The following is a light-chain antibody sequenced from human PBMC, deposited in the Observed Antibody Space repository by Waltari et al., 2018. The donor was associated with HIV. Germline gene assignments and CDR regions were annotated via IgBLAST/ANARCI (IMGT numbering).Light chain of an antibody. J-gene: IGLJ3*02. CDR1: SSDVGGLKY. Sequence: QSALTQPPSASGSPGQSVTISCTGTSSDVGGLKYVPWYQQHPGKAPKLMIYEVNRRPSGVPDRFSGSKSANTASLTVSGLQADDEADYYCNSYAGSNNWVFGGGTKLTVL. CDR3: NSYAGSNNWV. V-gene: IGLV2-8*01. CDR2: EVN.